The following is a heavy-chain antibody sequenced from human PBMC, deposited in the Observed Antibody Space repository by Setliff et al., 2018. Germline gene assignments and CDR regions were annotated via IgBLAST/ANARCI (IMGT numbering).Heavy chain of an antibody. J-gene: IGHJ5*01. D-gene: IGHD1-1*01. CDR1: GGSVSSTSYY. V-gene: IGHV4-39*01. CDR2: IYYTGTT. Sequence: SETLSLTCTVSGGSVSSTSYYWGWVRQPPGKGLEWIGTIYYTGTTYYSPSLKSRVTISVDTSKNQFSLRLTSVTAADTAIYYCASRTTGPGGWFDYWGQGALVAVSS. CDR3: ASRTTGPGGWFDY.